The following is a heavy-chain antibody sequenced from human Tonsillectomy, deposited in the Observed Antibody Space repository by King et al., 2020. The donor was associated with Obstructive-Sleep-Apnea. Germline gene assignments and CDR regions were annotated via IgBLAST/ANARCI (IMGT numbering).Heavy chain of an antibody. D-gene: IGHD3-3*01. J-gene: IGHJ4*02. CDR1: GFIVSSNF. CDR3: AKSGDFTPFDH. CDR2: IYSGSST. V-gene: IGHV3-66*01. Sequence: VQLVESGGGLVQPGGSLRLSCAASGFIVSSNFMSWVRQAPGKGLEWVSVIYSGSSTFYADSVKGRFTISRDNSKNTLYLQMNSLRTEDTAVYYCAKSGDFTPFDHWDQGTLVTVSS.